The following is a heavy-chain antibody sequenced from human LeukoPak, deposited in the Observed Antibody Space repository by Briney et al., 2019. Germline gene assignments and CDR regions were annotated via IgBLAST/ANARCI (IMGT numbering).Heavy chain of an antibody. CDR2: IHPKSGGT. V-gene: IGHV1-2*02. D-gene: IGHD1-26*01. Sequence: ASVKVSFKGSGYTFTAYYIHWVRRTPAQGLEWMGLIHPKSGGTYYSQRLQGRVTLTMDTTMSTLYLELSTLRSDDTAIYYCARFPPRYSGSRDYWGQGTLITVSS. J-gene: IGHJ4*02. CDR1: GYTFTAYY. CDR3: ARFPPRYSGSRDY.